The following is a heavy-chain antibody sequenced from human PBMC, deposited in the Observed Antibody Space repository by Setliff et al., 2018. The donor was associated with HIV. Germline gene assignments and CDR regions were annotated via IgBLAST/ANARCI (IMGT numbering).Heavy chain of an antibody. Sequence: GESLKISCTGSGYSVTSNWIGWVRQMTGKGLEWMGIIYPGDSDARYSPSFQGQVTISADKSISTAYLQWSSLKASDTAMYYCARAGSGSYYNAPHYWGQGTLVTVSS. CDR2: IYPGDSDA. CDR3: ARAGSGSYYNAPHY. D-gene: IGHD3-10*01. J-gene: IGHJ4*02. CDR1: GYSVTSNW. V-gene: IGHV5-51*01.